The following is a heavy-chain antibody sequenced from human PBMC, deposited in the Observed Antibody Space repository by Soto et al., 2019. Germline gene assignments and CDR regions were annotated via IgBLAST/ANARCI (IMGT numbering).Heavy chain of an antibody. V-gene: IGHV4-34*01. CDR1: FVSFSGYY. CDR2: INHSGST. Sequence: PSAPLSLPFSFSFVSFSGYYWSWIRQPPGKGLEWIGEINHSGSTNYNPSLKSRVTISVDTSKPPFSLKLSSVPAADPAVYYCARGQWIQLWLGWFDPWGQGTLVTVSS. D-gene: IGHD5-18*01. CDR3: ARGQWIQLWLGWFDP. J-gene: IGHJ5*02.